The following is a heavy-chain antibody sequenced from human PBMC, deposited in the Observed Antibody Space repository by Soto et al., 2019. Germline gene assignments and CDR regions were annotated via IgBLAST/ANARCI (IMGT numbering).Heavy chain of an antibody. CDR3: ARDLSGGFLEWLS. CDR1: GYTFTGYY. D-gene: IGHD3-3*01. CDR2: INPNSGGT. V-gene: IGHV1-2*02. J-gene: IGHJ5*02. Sequence: ASVKVSCKASGYTFTGYYMHWVRQAPGQGLEWMGWINPNSGGTNYAQKFQGRVTMTRDTSISTAYMELSRLRSGDTAVYYCARDLSGGFLEWLSWGQGTLVTVSS.